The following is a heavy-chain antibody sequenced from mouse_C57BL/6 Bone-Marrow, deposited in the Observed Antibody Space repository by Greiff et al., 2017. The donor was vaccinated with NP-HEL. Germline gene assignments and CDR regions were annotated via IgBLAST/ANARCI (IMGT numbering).Heavy chain of an antibody. CDR3: TEFITTVVPFAY. V-gene: IGHV14-4*01. CDR1: GFNIKDDY. CDR2: IDPENGDT. D-gene: IGHD1-1*01. J-gene: IGHJ3*01. Sequence: VHVQQSGAELVRPGASVKLSCTASGFNIKDDYMHWVKQRPEQGLEWIGWIDPENGDTEYASKFQGKATITADTSSNTAYLQLSSLTSEDTAVYYCTEFITTVVPFAYWGRGTLVTVTA.